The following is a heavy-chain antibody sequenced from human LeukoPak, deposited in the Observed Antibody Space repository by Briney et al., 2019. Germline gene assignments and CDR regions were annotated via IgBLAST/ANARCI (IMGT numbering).Heavy chain of an antibody. CDR3: ARSWKPYYYDSSGYPYYFDY. V-gene: IGHV3-74*01. Sequence: PGGSLRLSRAASGFTFSSYWMHWVRQAPGKGLVWVSRINSDGSSTSYADSVKGRFTISRDNAKNTLYLQMNSLRAEDTAVYYCARSWKPYYYDSSGYPYYFDYWGQGTLVTVSS. J-gene: IGHJ4*02. D-gene: IGHD3-22*01. CDR1: GFTFSSYW. CDR2: INSDGSST.